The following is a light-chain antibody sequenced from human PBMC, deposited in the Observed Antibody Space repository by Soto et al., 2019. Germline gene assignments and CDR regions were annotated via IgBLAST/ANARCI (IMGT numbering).Light chain of an antibody. CDR2: GAS. CDR1: QSVSRNY. Sequence: EIVLTQSPGTLSLSPGERATLSCRASQSVSRNYLVWYQQKPGQAPRLLIYGASSRATGIPDRFSGSGSGTDFTLAISKLEPEDFAVYYCQQSGSSPWTFGLGTKVEIK. CDR3: QQSGSSPWT. J-gene: IGKJ1*01. V-gene: IGKV3-20*01.